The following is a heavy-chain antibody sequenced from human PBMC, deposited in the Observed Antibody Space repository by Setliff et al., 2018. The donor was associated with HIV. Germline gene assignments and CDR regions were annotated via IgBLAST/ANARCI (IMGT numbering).Heavy chain of an antibody. CDR3: AISYYYGSGIPGNYFDY. Sequence: SETLSLTCNLSGGSIGSSSYYWGWIRQPPGKGLEWIGSIYYSGSTYYNPPLKSRVTISVDTSKNQFSLKLSSVTAADTAVYYCAISYYYGSGIPGNYFDYWGQGTLVTVSS. V-gene: IGHV4-39*01. CDR2: IYYSGST. J-gene: IGHJ4*02. CDR1: GGSIGSSSYY. D-gene: IGHD3-10*01.